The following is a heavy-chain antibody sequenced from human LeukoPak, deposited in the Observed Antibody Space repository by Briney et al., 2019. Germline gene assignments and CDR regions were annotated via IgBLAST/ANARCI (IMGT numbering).Heavy chain of an antibody. CDR3: ARLFRYGGNAFDI. V-gene: IGHV3-21*01. D-gene: IGHD4-23*01. CDR2: ISSSSSYI. CDR1: GFTFSSYS. Sequence: GGSLRLSCAASGFTFSSYSMNWVRQAPGKGLEWVSSISSSSSYIYYADSVKGRFTISRDNAKNSLYLQMNSLRAEDTAVYYCARLFRYGGNAFDIWGQGTMVTVSS. J-gene: IGHJ3*02.